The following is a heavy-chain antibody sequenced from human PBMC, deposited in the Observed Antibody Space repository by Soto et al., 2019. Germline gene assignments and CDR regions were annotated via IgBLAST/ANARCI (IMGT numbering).Heavy chain of an antibody. V-gene: IGHV1-69*12. Sequence: QVQVVQSGAEVKKPGSSVKVSCKASGGSFSNYGISWVRQAPGQGLEWMGGIIPVFGTPHYAQKFQDRATXXAXXSPSKVYMEVSSLTSEDTAVCYCTRADATKALVTTYYVLDVWGQATTVTVSS. CDR1: GGSFSNYG. D-gene: IGHD1-26*01. CDR2: IIPVFGTP. J-gene: IGHJ6*02. CDR3: TRADATKALVTTYYVLDV.